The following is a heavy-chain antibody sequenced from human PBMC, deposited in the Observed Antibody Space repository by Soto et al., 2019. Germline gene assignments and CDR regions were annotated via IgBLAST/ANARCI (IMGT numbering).Heavy chain of an antibody. CDR2: MNPNSGNT. J-gene: IGHJ4*02. D-gene: IGHD2-21*02. V-gene: IGHV1-8*01. Sequence: QVQLVQSGAEVKKPGASVKVSCKASGYTFTSYDINWVRQATGQGLEWMGWMNPNSGNTGYAQKFQGRVTMTRNTSISTAYMELSRLRSEDTAVYYCARGRLAYCGGDCYSFDYWGQGTLVTVSS. CDR3: ARGRLAYCGGDCYSFDY. CDR1: GYTFTSYD.